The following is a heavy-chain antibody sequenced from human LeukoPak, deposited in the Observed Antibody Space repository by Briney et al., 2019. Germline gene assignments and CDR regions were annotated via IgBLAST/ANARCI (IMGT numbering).Heavy chain of an antibody. V-gene: IGHV3-21*04. J-gene: IGHJ3*02. CDR3: AKSRGVYAILSAFDI. CDR1: GFTFSSYN. D-gene: IGHD2-8*01. CDR2: ISTASDYI. Sequence: GGSLRLSCAASGFTFSSYNMNWVRQAPGEGLEWVSSISTASDYIYYADSLKGRFTISRDNAKNSLYLQMNSLRAEDTAVYYCAKSRGVYAILSAFDIWGQGTMVTVSS.